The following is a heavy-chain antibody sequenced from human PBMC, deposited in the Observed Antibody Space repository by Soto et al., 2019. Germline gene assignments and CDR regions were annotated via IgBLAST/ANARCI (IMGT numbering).Heavy chain of an antibody. V-gene: IGHV1-3*01. J-gene: IGHJ4*02. CDR2: INAGNGNT. CDR3: ARDSPRPGIDY. CDR1: RYTFTSYA. Sequence: ASVKVSCKAFRYTFTSYAIHWVRQAPGQRLEWMGWINAGNGNTKYSQKFQGRVTITRDTSASTAYMELSSLRSEDTAVYYCARDSPRPGIDYWGQGTLVTVSS.